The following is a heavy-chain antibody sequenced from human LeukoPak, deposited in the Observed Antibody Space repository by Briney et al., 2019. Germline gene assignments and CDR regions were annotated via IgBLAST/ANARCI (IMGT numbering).Heavy chain of an antibody. CDR2: ISYTENI. CDR3: AREPYYDFWSGYYTPGWYYYYMDV. J-gene: IGHJ6*03. D-gene: IGHD3-3*01. Sequence: SETLSLTCTVSGGSISSYYWSWIRQPPGKGLEWIGDISYTENINYNPSLESRVTISVDTSKNQFSLKLSSVTAADTAVYYCAREPYYDFWSGYYTPGWYYYYMDVWGKGTTVTVSS. V-gene: IGHV4-59*12. CDR1: GGSISSYY.